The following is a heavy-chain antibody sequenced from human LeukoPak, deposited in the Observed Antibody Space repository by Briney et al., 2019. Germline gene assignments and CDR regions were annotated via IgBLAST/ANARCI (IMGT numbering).Heavy chain of an antibody. J-gene: IGHJ6*03. CDR2: MNPNSGNT. V-gene: IGHV1-8*01. CDR3: ARGMASYSSSWYGAYYYYYYMDV. Sequence: ASVKVSCKASGYSFTSYDINWVRQATGQGLEWMGWMNPNSGNTGYAQKFQGRVTITRNTSISTAYMELSSLRSEDTAVYYCARGMASYSSSWYGAYYYYYYMDVWGKGTTVTVSS. CDR1: GYSFTSYD. D-gene: IGHD6-13*01.